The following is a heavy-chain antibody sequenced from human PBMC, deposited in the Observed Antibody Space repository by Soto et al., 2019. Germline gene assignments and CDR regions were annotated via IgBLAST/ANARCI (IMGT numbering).Heavy chain of an antibody. V-gene: IGHV1-2*04. D-gene: IGHD6-19*01. J-gene: IGHJ6*02. Sequence: QVQLVQSGAEVKKPGASVKVSCKASGYTFTGYYMHWVRQAPGQGLEWMGWINPNSGGTNYAQKFQGWVTMTRDTSIGTAYMELSRLRSDDTAVYYCARGGAVAGDYYYYGMDVWGQGTTVTVSS. CDR2: INPNSGGT. CDR3: ARGGAVAGDYYYYGMDV. CDR1: GYTFTGYY.